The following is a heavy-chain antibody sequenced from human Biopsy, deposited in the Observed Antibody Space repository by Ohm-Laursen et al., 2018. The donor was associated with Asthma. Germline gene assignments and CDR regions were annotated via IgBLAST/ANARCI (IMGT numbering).Heavy chain of an antibody. D-gene: IGHD2-2*01. J-gene: IGHJ4*02. CDR1: GGTFNTYV. Sequence: SVKVSCKSLGGTFNTYVIGWVRQAPGQGLEWMGGINSVFATTTYPQKFQDRVTITADDSTSTVYMELSSLRSEDTAVYYCARKAGSCISRTCYSLDFWGQGTLVTVSS. CDR3: ARKAGSCISRTCYSLDF. CDR2: INSVFATT. V-gene: IGHV1-69*13.